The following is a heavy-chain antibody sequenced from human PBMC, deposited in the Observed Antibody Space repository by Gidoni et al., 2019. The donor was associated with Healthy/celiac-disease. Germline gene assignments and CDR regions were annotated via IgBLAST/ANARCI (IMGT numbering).Heavy chain of an antibody. CDR3: ARDRRGGAGAFDI. J-gene: IGHJ3*02. V-gene: IGHV3-21*01. CDR2: IRSSSSYI. Sequence: EVQLVESGGGLVKPGGSLRLSCADSRFTFSSYSMNWVRQATGKGLEWVSSIRSSSSYIYYADSVKGRFTITRDNAKNSLYLQMNSLRAEDTAVYYCARDRRGGAGAFDIWGQGTMVTVSS. CDR1: RFTFSSYS. D-gene: IGHD6-19*01.